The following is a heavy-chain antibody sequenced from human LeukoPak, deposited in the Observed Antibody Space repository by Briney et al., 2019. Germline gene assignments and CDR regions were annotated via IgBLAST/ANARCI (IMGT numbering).Heavy chain of an antibody. V-gene: IGHV1-69*13. CDR3: ARGQDQMLQNWFDP. CDR2: TIPIFGKA. CDR1: GRTFSSYA. J-gene: IGHJ5*02. Sequence: SVKVSCKPSGRTFSSYAISWVRQPPGQGLEWMGGTIPIFGKANYAQKFQGRVTITADESTSTAYMELSSLRSEDTAVYYCARGQDQMLQNWFDPWGQGTLVTVSS. D-gene: IGHD2-2*01.